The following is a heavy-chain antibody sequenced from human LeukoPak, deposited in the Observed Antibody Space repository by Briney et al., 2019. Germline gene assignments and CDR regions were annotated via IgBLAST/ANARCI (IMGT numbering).Heavy chain of an antibody. CDR1: GYTFTGYY. Sequence: ASVKVSCKASGYTFTGYYMHWVRQAPGQGLEWMGWMNPNSGNTGYAQKFQGRVTMTRNTSISTAYMELSSLRSEDTAVYYCAREVDSSGNWFDPWGQGTLVTVSS. D-gene: IGHD3-22*01. V-gene: IGHV1-8*02. CDR2: MNPNSGNT. CDR3: AREVDSSGNWFDP. J-gene: IGHJ5*02.